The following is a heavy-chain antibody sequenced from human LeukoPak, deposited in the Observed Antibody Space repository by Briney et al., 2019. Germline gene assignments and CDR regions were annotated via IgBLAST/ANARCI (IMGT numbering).Heavy chain of an antibody. J-gene: IGHJ4*02. V-gene: IGHV3-30*03. D-gene: IGHD4-17*01. CDR1: GFTFSSFG. Sequence: GGSLRLSCAASGFTFSSFGMHWVRQAPGKGLEWLAVISYDGSNKYSADSVKGRFTISRDNSKNTLYLQMNSLRAEDTAVYYCATDHGFHYGAYFDYWGQGTLVTVSS. CDR2: ISYDGSNK. CDR3: ATDHGFHYGAYFDY.